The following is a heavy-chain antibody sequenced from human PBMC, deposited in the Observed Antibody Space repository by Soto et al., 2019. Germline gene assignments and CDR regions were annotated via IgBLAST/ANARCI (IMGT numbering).Heavy chain of an antibody. D-gene: IGHD6-13*01. J-gene: IGHJ5*02. CDR3: ARVGGTGDSSSWYNWFDP. CDR1: GYTFTSYD. V-gene: IGHV1-8*01. CDR2: MNPNSGNT. Sequence: ASVKVSCKASGYTFTSYDINWVRQATGQGLEWMGWMNPNSGNTGYAQKFQGRVTMTRNTSISTAYMELSSLRSEDTAVYYCARVGGTGDSSSWYNWFDPWGQGTLVTVSS.